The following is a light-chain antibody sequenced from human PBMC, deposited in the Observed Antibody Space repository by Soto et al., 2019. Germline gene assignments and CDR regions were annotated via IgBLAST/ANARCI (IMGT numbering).Light chain of an antibody. CDR3: QQRSNWLT. V-gene: IGKV3-11*01. CDR2: DAS. J-gene: IGKJ4*01. CDR1: QSVYTY. Sequence: ETVLSQSPATLSLSPEERATLSCRASQSVYTYLAWYQQKPGQAPRLLIYDASNRATGIPARFSGSGSGTDFTLTISSLEPEDFAVYYCQQRSNWLTFGGGTKVDIK.